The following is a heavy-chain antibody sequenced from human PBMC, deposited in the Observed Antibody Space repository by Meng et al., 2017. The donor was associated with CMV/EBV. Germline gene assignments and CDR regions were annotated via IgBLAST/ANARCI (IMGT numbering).Heavy chain of an antibody. CDR2: IYWNDDK. J-gene: IGHJ6*02. D-gene: IGHD6-19*01. CDR3: AHQDQWLAPSYGMDV. Sequence: SGPTLVKPTQTLTLTCTFSGFSLSTSGVGVGWIRQPPGKALEWLALIYWNDDKRYSPSLKGRLTITKDTSKNQVVLTMTNMDPVDTATYYCAHQDQWLAPSYGMDVWGQGTTVTVSS. V-gene: IGHV2-5*01. CDR1: GFSLSTSGVG.